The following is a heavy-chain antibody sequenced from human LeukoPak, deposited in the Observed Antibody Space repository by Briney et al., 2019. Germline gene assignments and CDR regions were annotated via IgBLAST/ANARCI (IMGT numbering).Heavy chain of an antibody. J-gene: IGHJ4*02. CDR1: GFTFSSYA. CDR3: AKGSFTSWFRELMSPDY. CDR2: ISGSGGST. V-gene: IGHV3-23*01. Sequence: GGSLRLSCAASGFTFSSYAMSWVRQAPGKGLEWVSAISGSGGSTYYADSVKGWFTISRDNSKNTLYLQMNSLRAEDTAVYYCAKGSFTSWFRELMSPDYWGQGTLVTVSS. D-gene: IGHD3-10*01.